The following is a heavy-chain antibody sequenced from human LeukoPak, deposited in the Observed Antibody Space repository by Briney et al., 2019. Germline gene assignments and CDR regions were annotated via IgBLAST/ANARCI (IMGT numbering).Heavy chain of an antibody. CDR1: GFSFSSCE. Sequence: GGSLRLSCAASGFSFSSCEMHWVRQAPGKGLEWVSDISSSGSTTYYADSVRGRFTTSRDNAKNLLYLQMHSLRAEDTAIYYCSLLAVASPQDYWGQGTLVTVSS. V-gene: IGHV3-48*03. J-gene: IGHJ4*02. CDR3: SLLAVASPQDY. D-gene: IGHD6-19*01. CDR2: ISSSGSTT.